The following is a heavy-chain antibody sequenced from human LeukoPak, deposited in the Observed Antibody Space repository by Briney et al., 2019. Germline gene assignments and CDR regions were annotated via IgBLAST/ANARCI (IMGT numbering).Heavy chain of an antibody. V-gene: IGHV3-7*01. J-gene: IGHJ4*02. CDR1: GFTFTDYW. CDR3: AKVGYYYDSSGYYYFDY. Sequence: PGGSLRLSCTTSGFTFTDYWMIWVRQAPGKGLEWVANINQDGSKKFYVDSVRGRFTISRDNAKNALYLQMNSLRAEDTGVYFCAKVGYYYDSSGYYYFDYWGQGTLVTVSS. D-gene: IGHD3-22*01. CDR2: INQDGSKK.